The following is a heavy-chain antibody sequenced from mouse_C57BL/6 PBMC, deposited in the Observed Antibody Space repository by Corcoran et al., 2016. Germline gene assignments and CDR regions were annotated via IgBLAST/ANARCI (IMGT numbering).Heavy chain of an antibody. J-gene: IGHJ4*01. CDR2: IDPEDGDT. D-gene: IGHD1-1*01. V-gene: IGHV14-1*01. CDR3: ITGSYGSSYDYAMDY. CDR1: GFNIKDYY. Sequence: EVQLQQSGAELVRPGAAVKLSCTASGFNIKDYYMHWVKQRPEQGLEWIGRIDPEDGDTEYAPKFQGKATMTADTSSNTAYLQLSSLTSEDTAVYYCITGSYGSSYDYAMDYWGQGTSVTVSS.